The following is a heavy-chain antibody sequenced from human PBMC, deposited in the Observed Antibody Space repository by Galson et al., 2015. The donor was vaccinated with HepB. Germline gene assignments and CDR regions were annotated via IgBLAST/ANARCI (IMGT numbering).Heavy chain of an antibody. Sequence: SCAASGFTFSSYAMSWVRQAPGKGLEWVSAISGSGGSTYYADSVKGRFTISRDNSKNTLYLQMNSLRAEDTAVYYCAKDLVGATTPDAFDIWGQGTMVTVSS. J-gene: IGHJ3*02. D-gene: IGHD1-26*01. CDR3: AKDLVGATTPDAFDI. CDR1: GFTFSSYA. CDR2: ISGSGGST. V-gene: IGHV3-23*01.